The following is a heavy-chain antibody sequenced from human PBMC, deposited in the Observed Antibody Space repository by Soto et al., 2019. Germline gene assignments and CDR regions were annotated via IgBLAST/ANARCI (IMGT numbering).Heavy chain of an antibody. V-gene: IGHV1-2*02. J-gene: IGHJ4*02. CDR3: ARDLLGLVDALGY. D-gene: IGHD2-21*01. CDR2: INPNSGGT. CDR1: GYTFTGYY. Sequence: QVQLVQSGAEVKKPGASVKVSCKASGYTFTGYYMHWVRQAPGQGLEWMGWINPNSGGTNYAQEFQCRVTMTRDTSSSTAYMEVSRLGSDDTAVYYCARDLLGLVDALGYWGQGTLVTVSS.